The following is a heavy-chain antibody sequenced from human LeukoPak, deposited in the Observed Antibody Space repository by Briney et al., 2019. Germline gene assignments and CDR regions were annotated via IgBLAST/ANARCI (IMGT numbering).Heavy chain of an antibody. CDR1: GASIRSHH. D-gene: IGHD1-1*01. J-gene: IGHJ5*02. CDR3: AKRDRGGWFDP. Sequence: PSETLSLTCTVSGASIRSHHWTWIRQAPGKRLEWIGYTFYTGATYYNPSLRSRVTISIDTSKNQFSLKVTSVNTADTAVYYCAKRDRGGWFDPWGQGTLVTVSS. V-gene: IGHV4-59*11. CDR2: TFYTGAT.